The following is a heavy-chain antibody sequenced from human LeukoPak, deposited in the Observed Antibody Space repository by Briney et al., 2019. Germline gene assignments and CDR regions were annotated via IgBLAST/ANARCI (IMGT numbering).Heavy chain of an antibody. D-gene: IGHD2-21*02. CDR2: ISYDGSNK. J-gene: IGHJ3*02. V-gene: IGHV3-30*18. Sequence: PGRSLRLSCAASGFTFSSYGMHWARQTPGKGLEWVAVISYDGSNKYYADSVKGRFTISRDNSKNTLYLQMNSLRAEDTAVYYCAKLVTADAFDIWGQGTMVTVSS. CDR3: AKLVTADAFDI. CDR1: GFTFSSYG.